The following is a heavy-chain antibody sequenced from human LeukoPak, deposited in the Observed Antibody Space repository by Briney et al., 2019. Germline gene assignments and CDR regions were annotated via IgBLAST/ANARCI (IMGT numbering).Heavy chain of an antibody. CDR3: ARVSRFQRNLPSVGSELGY. D-gene: IGHD1-26*01. J-gene: IGHJ4*02. V-gene: IGHV1-2*02. Sequence: ASVKVSCKASGYSFTGFNLHWVRQAPGQGLEWVGWINPDSGDTKYAQKFQGRVTMTRDTSIRTVYLEVRKMRSDDTAVYYCARVSRFQRNLPSVGSELGYWGQGTLVIVSS. CDR1: GYSFTGFN. CDR2: INPDSGDT.